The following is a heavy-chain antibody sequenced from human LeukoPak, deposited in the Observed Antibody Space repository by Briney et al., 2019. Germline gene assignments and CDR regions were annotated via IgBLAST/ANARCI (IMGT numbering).Heavy chain of an antibody. CDR3: ARQDVVGATSLDY. Sequence: SETLSLTCTVSGGSISSGGYYWSWIRQHPGKGLEWIGYIYYSGSTYYNPSLKSRVTISVDTSKNQFSLKLSSVTAADTAVYYCARQDVVGATSLDYWGQGTLVTVSS. J-gene: IGHJ4*02. CDR1: GGSISSGGYY. CDR2: IYYSGST. V-gene: IGHV4-31*03. D-gene: IGHD1-26*01.